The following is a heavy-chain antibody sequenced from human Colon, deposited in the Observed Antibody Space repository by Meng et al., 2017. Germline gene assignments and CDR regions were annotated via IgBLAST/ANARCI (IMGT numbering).Heavy chain of an antibody. J-gene: IGHJ4*02. V-gene: IGHV5-51*01. CDR1: GYRFTRNW. D-gene: IGHD5-18*01. CDR3: ATPGVETTSVPTH. Sequence: GESLKISRKGSGYRFTRNWIAWVRQMPGKGLEWMGNIYPGDSDTRYSPSFQGQVTIPADESISNAYLQWSSLKTSDNAVYFCATPGVETTSVPTHWGQGTLVTVSS. CDR2: IYPGDSDT.